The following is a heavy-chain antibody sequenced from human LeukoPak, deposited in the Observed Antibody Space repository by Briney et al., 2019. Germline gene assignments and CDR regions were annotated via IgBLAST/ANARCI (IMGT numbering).Heavy chain of an antibody. V-gene: IGHV3-74*01. CDR1: GFTFSSYW. J-gene: IGHJ4*02. Sequence: GGSLRLSCAASGFTFSSYWMHWVRQAPGKGLVWVSRINSDGSSTSYADSVKGRFTISRDNAKNTLYLQMNSLRAEDTALYYCARADYSNYPFDYWGQGTLVTVSS. CDR3: ARADYSNYPFDY. D-gene: IGHD4-11*01. CDR2: INSDGSST.